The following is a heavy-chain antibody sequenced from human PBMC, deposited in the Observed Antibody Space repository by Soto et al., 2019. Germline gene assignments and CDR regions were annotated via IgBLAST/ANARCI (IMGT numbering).Heavy chain of an antibody. CDR3: ARDRSMIVVVPGY. D-gene: IGHD3-22*01. V-gene: IGHV4-61*01. Sequence: SETLSLTCTVSGGSVSSGSYYWSWIRQPPGKGLEWIGYIYYSGSTNYNPSLKSRVTISVDTSKNTLYLQMNSLRAEDTAVYYCARDRSMIVVVPGYWGQGTLVTVSS. CDR1: GGSVSSGSYY. CDR2: IYYSGST. J-gene: IGHJ4*02.